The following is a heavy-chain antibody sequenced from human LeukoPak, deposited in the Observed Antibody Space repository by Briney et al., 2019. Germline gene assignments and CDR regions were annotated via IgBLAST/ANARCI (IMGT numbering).Heavy chain of an antibody. D-gene: IGHD6-13*01. Sequence: GRSLRLSCAASGFTFSSYAMHWVRQAPGKGLEWVAVISYDGSNKYYADSVKGRFTISRDNSKNTLYLQMNSLRAEDTAVYYCASSSRGSAKKVYNWFDPWGQGTLVTVSS. J-gene: IGHJ5*02. CDR1: GFTFSSYA. CDR2: ISYDGSNK. CDR3: ASSSRGSAKKVYNWFDP. V-gene: IGHV3-30*04.